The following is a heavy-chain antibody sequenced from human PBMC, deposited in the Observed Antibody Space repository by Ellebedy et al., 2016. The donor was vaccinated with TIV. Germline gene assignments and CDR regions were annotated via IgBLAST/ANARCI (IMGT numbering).Heavy chain of an antibody. CDR3: ARHVSGPDD. CDR1: GFAFSIHG. Sequence: PGGSLRLSCVASGFAFSIHGLSWVRQAPGKGLEWASGITGGGYTYYADSVKGRFSVSRDNSRNTVYLQMNRLTAEDTAIYYCARHVSGPDDWGQGTLVTVSS. J-gene: IGHJ4*02. V-gene: IGHV3-23*01. D-gene: IGHD2-15*01. CDR2: ITGGGYT.